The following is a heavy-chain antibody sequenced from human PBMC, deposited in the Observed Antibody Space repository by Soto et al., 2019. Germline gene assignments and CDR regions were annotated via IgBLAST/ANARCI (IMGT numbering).Heavy chain of an antibody. V-gene: IGHV4-31*03. CDR2: IYYSGST. CDR3: ARSLYDSSGYLSSGSRWFDP. Sequence: QVQLQESGPGLVKPSQTLSLTCTVSGGSISSGGYYWSWIRQHPGKGLEWIGYIYYSGSTYYNPSLTSRVTISVDPSKNQFSLKLSSVTAADTAVYYCARSLYDSSGYLSSGSRWFDPWGQGTLVTVSS. J-gene: IGHJ5*02. D-gene: IGHD3-22*01. CDR1: GGSISSGGYY.